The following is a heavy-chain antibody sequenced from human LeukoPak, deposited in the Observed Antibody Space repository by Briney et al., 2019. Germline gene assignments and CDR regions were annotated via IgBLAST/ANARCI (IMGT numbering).Heavy chain of an antibody. Sequence: GESLKISCKGSGYSFTSYWIGWVRQMPGKGLEGRGIIYPGDSDTRYSPSFQGHVTIPAAKSISTDYLQWSSLKASDTAMYYCARRSGSSIDYWGQGTLVTVAS. CDR3: ARRSGSSIDY. V-gene: IGHV5-51*01. CDR1: GYSFTSYW. J-gene: IGHJ4*02. CDR2: IYPGDSDT. D-gene: IGHD1-26*01.